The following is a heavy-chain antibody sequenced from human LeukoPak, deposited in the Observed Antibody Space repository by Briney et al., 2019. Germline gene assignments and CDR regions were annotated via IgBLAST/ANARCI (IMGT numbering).Heavy chain of an antibody. CDR2: IYSSGST. V-gene: IGHV4-59*01. CDR1: GDSIRNNY. D-gene: IGHD1-7*01. J-gene: IGHJ2*01. CDR3: ARRRGGTRGFWYFDL. Sequence: SETLSLTCSVSGDSIRNNYWSWIRQPPGQGLEWIGYIYSSGSTTYNPSLKSRITISVDTSKNQFSLNLNSVTAADTAVYYCARRRGGTRGFWYFDLWGRGTLVTVSS.